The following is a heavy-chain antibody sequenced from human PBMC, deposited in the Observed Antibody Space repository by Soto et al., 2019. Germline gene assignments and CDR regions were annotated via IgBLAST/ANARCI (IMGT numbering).Heavy chain of an antibody. J-gene: IGHJ5*02. Sequence: QVQLVQSGAEVKKPGASVKVSCKASGYTFTSYGISWVRQAPGQGLEWMGWISAYNGNTNYAQKLQGRVTMTTDTXTXIAYMELRSLRSDDTAVYYCARAPGANYYDSSGYYHWGQGTLVTVSS. D-gene: IGHD3-22*01. CDR3: ARAPGANYYDSSGYYH. CDR2: ISAYNGNT. V-gene: IGHV1-18*01. CDR1: GYTFTSYG.